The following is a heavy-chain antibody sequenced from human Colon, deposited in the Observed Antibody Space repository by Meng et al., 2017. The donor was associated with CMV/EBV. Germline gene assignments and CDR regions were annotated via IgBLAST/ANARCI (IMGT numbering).Heavy chain of an antibody. CDR1: GFTFSDYY. V-gene: IGHV3-11*04. D-gene: IGHD2-15*01. J-gene: IGHJ6*02. Sequence: GESLKISCATSGFTFSDYYMSWIRQAPGKGLEWVAYINSGGGTIYAESVKGRFTISRDNAKNSLLLQMNSLRAEDTAVYYCAGDRFDCSGESCYSGGLNYYYYALDAWGQGTTVTVSS. CDR3: AGDRFDCSGESCYSGGLNYYYYALDA. CDR2: INSGGGTI.